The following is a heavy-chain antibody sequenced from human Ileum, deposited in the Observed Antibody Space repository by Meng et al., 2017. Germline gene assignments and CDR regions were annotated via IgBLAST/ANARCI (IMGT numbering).Heavy chain of an antibody. Sequence: QVPLEGAGPGPVGPSETRALTCNVSGGSVSSASYYWSWIRQPPGKGLEWIGLIHYSGSRNYNPSLKSRVTMSVDTSKNQVSLRLTSVTAADTAVYYCARFYGSGTFEVHDYWGQGTLVTVSS. CDR2: IHYSGSR. J-gene: IGHJ4*02. D-gene: IGHD3-10*01. CDR3: ARFYGSGTFEVHDY. CDR1: GGSVSSASYY. V-gene: IGHV4-61*01.